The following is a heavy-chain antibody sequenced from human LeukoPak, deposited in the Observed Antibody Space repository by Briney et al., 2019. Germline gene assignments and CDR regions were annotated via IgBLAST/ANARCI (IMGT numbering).Heavy chain of an antibody. V-gene: IGHV4-34*01. J-gene: IGHJ5*02. Sequence: SETLSLTCAVYGGSFSGYYWSWIRQPPGKGLVWIGEINHSGSTNYNPSLKSRVTISVDTSKNQFSLKLSSVTAADTAVYYCARNYPWYNWFDPWGQGTLVTVSS. CDR3: ARNYPWYNWFDP. D-gene: IGHD1-7*01. CDR2: INHSGST. CDR1: GGSFSGYY.